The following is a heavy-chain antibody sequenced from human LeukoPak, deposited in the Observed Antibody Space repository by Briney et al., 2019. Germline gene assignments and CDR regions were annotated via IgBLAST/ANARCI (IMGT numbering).Heavy chain of an antibody. CDR3: ARPVGYYSYFDY. CDR2: ISYDGNNK. D-gene: IGHD3-22*01. CDR1: GFTFSSYA. Sequence: GVSLRLSCAACGFTFSSYAMHCVREAPGKGLECVAVISYDGNNKYCADSVKGRFTISRDNSKNTLYLQMNSLRAEDTAVYYCARPVGYYSYFDYWGQGTLVTVSS. J-gene: IGHJ4*02. V-gene: IGHV3-30-3*01.